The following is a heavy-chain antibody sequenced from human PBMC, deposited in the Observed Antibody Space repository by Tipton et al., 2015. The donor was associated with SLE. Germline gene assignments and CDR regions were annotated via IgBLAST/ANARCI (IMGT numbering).Heavy chain of an antibody. CDR2: VYYTGNT. Sequence: TLSLTCIVSDDSISSSSYYWGWIRQPPGEGLEWVGTVYYTGNTFYNPSLKSRVTISVDTSKNQFSLNLSSVTAADTAVYYCARDEYRYDTTGYHLLGHFDFWGQGTLVTVSS. CDR3: ARDEYRYDTTGYHLLGHFDF. V-gene: IGHV4-39*07. J-gene: IGHJ4*02. CDR1: DDSISSSSYY. D-gene: IGHD3-22*01.